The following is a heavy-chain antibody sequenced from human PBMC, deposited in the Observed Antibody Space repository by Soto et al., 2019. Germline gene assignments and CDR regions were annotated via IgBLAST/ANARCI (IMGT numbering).Heavy chain of an antibody. CDR3: ARDRLRGYDSSGFYS. Sequence: ASVKVSCKASGYSFSFYGINWVRQAPGQGLEWMGGINPSDGNTNFAQKFEDRVTMTTATSTNTVFLELRSLKSDDTAIYYCARDRLRGYDSSGFYSWGQGTMVTVSS. J-gene: IGHJ4*02. V-gene: IGHV1-18*01. CDR1: GYSFSFYG. D-gene: IGHD3-22*01. CDR2: INPSDGNT.